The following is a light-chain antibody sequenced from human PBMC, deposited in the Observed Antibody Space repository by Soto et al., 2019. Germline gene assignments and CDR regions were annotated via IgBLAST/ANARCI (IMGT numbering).Light chain of an antibody. V-gene: IGKV4-1*01. Sequence: DIVMTQSPDSLAVSLGERATINCKSSQSVLYSSNHKNYLAWYQQKPGQPPKLLIYWASTRESGVPDRFSGSGSGTDFTLTCSSLQAEDVAVYYCQQYNSTPLTFGGGTKVEIK. CDR2: WAS. CDR3: QQYNSTPLT. CDR1: QSVLYSSNHKNY. J-gene: IGKJ4*01.